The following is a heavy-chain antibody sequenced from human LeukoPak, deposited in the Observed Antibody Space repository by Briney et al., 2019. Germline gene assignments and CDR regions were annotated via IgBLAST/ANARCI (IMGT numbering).Heavy chain of an antibody. CDR3: AKDMDYGDYVDAFDI. V-gene: IGHV3-23*01. Sequence: PGGSLRLSCAASGFTFSDYAMSWVRQAPGKGLEWVSAISGSGGSTYYADSVKGRFTISRDNSKNTLYLQMNSLRAEDTAVYYCAKDMDYGDYVDAFDIWGQGTMVTVSS. D-gene: IGHD4-17*01. J-gene: IGHJ3*02. CDR2: ISGSGGST. CDR1: GFTFSDYA.